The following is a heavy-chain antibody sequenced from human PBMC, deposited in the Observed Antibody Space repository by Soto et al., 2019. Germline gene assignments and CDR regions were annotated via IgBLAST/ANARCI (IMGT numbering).Heavy chain of an antibody. Sequence: EVQLVDSGGGSVQPGASLRLSCTASVFSLSTYSMNWVRQAPGKGLEWVSFISSSSSAIHYADSVKGRFTISRDNAKNSLYLQMSSLGAEDTAVYFCARGLVGNSFAMDVWGQGTTVTVSS. CDR3: ARGLVGNSFAMDV. J-gene: IGHJ6*02. CDR1: VFSLSTYS. CDR2: ISSSSSAI. V-gene: IGHV3-48*01. D-gene: IGHD2-8*02.